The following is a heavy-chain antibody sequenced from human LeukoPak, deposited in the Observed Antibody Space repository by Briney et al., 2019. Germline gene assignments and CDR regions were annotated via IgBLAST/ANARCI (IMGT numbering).Heavy chain of an antibody. Sequence: XKAXXGTXXXYAISWVRQAPGQGLEWMGGIIPTFCTSHYAQNFQCTVTITADQSTSTAYMELSSLRSEDTAVYYCARTLAYCGGYCYSEWGQGTLVTVSS. CDR3: ARTLAYCGGYCYSE. V-gene: IGHV1-69*01. CDR2: IIPTFCTS. D-gene: IGHD2-21*01. CDR1: XGTXXXYA. J-gene: IGHJ4*02.